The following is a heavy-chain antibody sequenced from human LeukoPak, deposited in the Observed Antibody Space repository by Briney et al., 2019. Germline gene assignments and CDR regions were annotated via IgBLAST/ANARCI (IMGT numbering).Heavy chain of an antibody. CDR2: IYSGGST. CDR3: ARDSTSGWYHDY. Sequence: SGGSLRLSCAASGFTVSTNYMSWVRQAPGKGLEWVSVIYSGGSTYYADSVKGRFTISRDNSKNTLYLQMNNLRAEDTAVYYCARDSTSGWYHDYWGQGTLVTVSS. V-gene: IGHV3-53*01. CDR1: GFTVSTNY. D-gene: IGHD6-19*01. J-gene: IGHJ4*02.